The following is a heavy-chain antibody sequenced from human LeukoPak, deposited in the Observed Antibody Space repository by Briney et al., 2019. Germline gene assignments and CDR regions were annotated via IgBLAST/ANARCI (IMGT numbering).Heavy chain of an antibody. CDR2: IKQDGSEK. D-gene: IGHD4-17*01. J-gene: IGHJ4*02. Sequence: GSLRLSCAASGFTFSSYWMSWVRQAPGKGLEWVANIKQDGSEKYYVDSVKGRFTISRDNAKNSLYLQMNSLRAEDTAVYYCARDYYGDYPTFDYWGQGTLVTVSS. CDR1: GFTFSSYW. CDR3: ARDYYGDYPTFDY. V-gene: IGHV3-7*03.